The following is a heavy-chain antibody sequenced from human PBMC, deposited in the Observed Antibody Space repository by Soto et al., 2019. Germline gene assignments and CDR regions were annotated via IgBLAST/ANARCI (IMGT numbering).Heavy chain of an antibody. V-gene: IGHV3-9*01. CDR3: AKDKLGVKASYYYYGMDV. Sequence: EVQLVESGGGLVQPGRSLRLSCAASGFTFDDYAMHWVRQAPGKGLEWVSGISWNSGSIGYADSVKGRFTISRDNAKNSLYLQMNSLRAEDTALYYCAKDKLGVKASYYYYGMDVWGQGTTVTVSS. CDR1: GFTFDDYA. CDR2: ISWNSGSI. J-gene: IGHJ6*02. D-gene: IGHD2-8*01.